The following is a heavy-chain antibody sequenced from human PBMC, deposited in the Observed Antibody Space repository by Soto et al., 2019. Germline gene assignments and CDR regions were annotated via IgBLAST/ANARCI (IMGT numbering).Heavy chain of an antibody. D-gene: IGHD3-22*01. V-gene: IGHV4-34*01. CDR1: GGSFSDYS. CDR3: ARGSHKLHSYDSSGFYHYVDY. Sequence: SETLSLTCAVYGGSFSDYSCTFSRHPPWKWLEWIGEINDSGSTNYTPSLERRVTISRDTSKNRFSLKLSSVTAADTAVYYCARGSHKLHSYDSSGFYHYVDYWGQGSLVTVSS. J-gene: IGHJ4*02. CDR2: INDSGST.